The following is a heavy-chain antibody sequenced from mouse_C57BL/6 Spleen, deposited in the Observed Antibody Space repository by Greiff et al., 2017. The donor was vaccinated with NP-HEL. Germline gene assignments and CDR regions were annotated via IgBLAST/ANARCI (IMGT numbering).Heavy chain of an antibody. D-gene: IGHD2-4*01. Sequence: QVQLQQPGAELVRPGTSVKLSCKASGYTFTSYWMHWVKQRPGQGLEWIGVIDPSDSYTNYNPKFKGKATLTVDTSSSTAYMQLISRTSEDSAVYDCARPDYDYGGAWCAYWGQGTLVTVSA. CDR2: IDPSDSYT. J-gene: IGHJ3*01. CDR3: ARPDYDYGGAWCAY. V-gene: IGHV1-59*01. CDR1: GYTFTSYW.